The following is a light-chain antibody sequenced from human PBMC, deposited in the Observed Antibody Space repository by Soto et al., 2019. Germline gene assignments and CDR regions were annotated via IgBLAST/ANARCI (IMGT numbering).Light chain of an antibody. CDR2: EVT. J-gene: IGLJ1*01. V-gene: IGLV2-8*01. Sequence: QSALTQPPSASGSPGQSVAISCTGTSSDIGGYNFVSWYQQHPGKAPKLMIYEVTKRPSGVPDRFSGSKSGNTATLIVSGLQAEDEADYYCSSHGGNNPPYVFGTGTKLTVL. CDR3: SSHGGNNPPYV. CDR1: SSDIGGYNF.